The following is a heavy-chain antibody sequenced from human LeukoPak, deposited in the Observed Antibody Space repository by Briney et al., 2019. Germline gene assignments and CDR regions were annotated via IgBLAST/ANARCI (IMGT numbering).Heavy chain of an antibody. J-gene: IGHJ4*02. D-gene: IGHD3-10*01. CDR3: ARDVGFGDRVYNFDY. V-gene: IGHV3-21*01. Sequence: GGSLRLSCSASGFPFNNYSMNWVRQAPGKGLEWVSSIISSSNYIYYADSLKGRFTISRDNAKNSLYLQMNSLRAEDTAVYYCARDVGFGDRVYNFDYWGQGTLVTVSS. CDR2: IISSSNYI. CDR1: GFPFNNYS.